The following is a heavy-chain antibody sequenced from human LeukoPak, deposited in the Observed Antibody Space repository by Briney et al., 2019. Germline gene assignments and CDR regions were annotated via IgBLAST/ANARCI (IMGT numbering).Heavy chain of an antibody. CDR3: ARPRVGALQANAFDI. J-gene: IGHJ3*02. CDR2: ISYDGSNK. CDR1: GFTFSSYA. D-gene: IGHD1-26*01. Sequence: PGGSLRLSCAASGFTFSSYAMHWVRQAPGKVLEWVAVISYDGSNKYYADSVKGRFTISRDNSKNTLYLQMNSLRAEDTAVYYCARPRVGALQANAFDIWGQGTMVTVSS. V-gene: IGHV3-30-3*01.